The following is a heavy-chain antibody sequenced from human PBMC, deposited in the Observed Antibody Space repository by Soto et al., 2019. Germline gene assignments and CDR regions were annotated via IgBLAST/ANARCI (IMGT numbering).Heavy chain of an antibody. J-gene: IGHJ6*02. Sequence: QPGGSLRLSCAASGFTFSSYGMHWVRQAPGKGLEWVAVISYDGSNKYYADSVKGRFTISRDNSKNTRYLQMNSLRAEDTAVYYCANSFGWQYYYYYGMGVWGQGTTVTVSS. D-gene: IGHD3-10*01. CDR3: ANSFGWQYYYYYGMGV. V-gene: IGHV3-30*18. CDR1: GFTFSSYG. CDR2: ISYDGSNK.